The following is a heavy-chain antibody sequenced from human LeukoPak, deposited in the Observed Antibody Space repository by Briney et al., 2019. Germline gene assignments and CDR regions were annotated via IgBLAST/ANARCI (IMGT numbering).Heavy chain of an antibody. CDR1: GGSFSGYY. Sequence: SSETLSLTCAVSGGSFSGYYLSWIRQPPGKGLELIGEIKHSGSTNYNPSLKSRVSISVDTSKNQFSLKVNSVTAADTAVYYCARGGGWGNWNDAVDYWGQGTLVTVSS. D-gene: IGHD1-1*01. V-gene: IGHV4-34*01. CDR3: ARGGGWGNWNDAVDY. CDR2: IKHSGST. J-gene: IGHJ4*02.